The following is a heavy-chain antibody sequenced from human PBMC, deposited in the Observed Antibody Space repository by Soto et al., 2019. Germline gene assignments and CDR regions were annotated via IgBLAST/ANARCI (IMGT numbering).Heavy chain of an antibody. J-gene: IGHJ6*02. V-gene: IGHV3-30*18. CDR3: AKDKPYYYYGMDV. Sequence: PGGSLRLSCAASGFTFSSYGMHWVRQAPGKGLEWVAVISYDGSNKYYADSVKGRFTISRDNSKNTLYLQMNSLRAEDTAVYYCAKDKPYYYYGMDVWGQGTTVTVS. CDR1: GFTFSSYG. CDR2: ISYDGSNK.